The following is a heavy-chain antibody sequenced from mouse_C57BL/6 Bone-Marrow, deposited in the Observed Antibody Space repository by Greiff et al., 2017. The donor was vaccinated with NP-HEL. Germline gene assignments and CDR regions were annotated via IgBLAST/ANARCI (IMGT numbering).Heavy chain of an antibody. J-gene: IGHJ2*01. CDR2: IYPGDGDT. Sequence: QVQLQQSGPELVKPGASVKISCKASGYAFSSSWINWVKQRPGKGLEWIGRIYPGDGDTNYNGKFKGKATLTADKSSSTAYMQLSSLTSEDSAVYFCARYYFDYWGQGTTLTVSS. CDR1: GYAFSSSW. CDR3: ARYYFDY. V-gene: IGHV1-82*01.